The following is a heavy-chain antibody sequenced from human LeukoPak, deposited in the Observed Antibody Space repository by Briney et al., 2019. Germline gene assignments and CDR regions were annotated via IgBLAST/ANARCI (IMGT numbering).Heavy chain of an antibody. CDR3: ARGQYCGGDCYWSFDY. Sequence: GGSLRLSCAASGFTFSSYSMNWVRQAPGKGLEWVSYISSGSETTYYADSVKGRFTISRDKAKNSLYLQMNSLRDEDTAVYYCARGQYCGGDCYWSFDYWGQGTLVTVSS. CDR2: ISSGSETT. D-gene: IGHD2-21*02. CDR1: GFTFSSYS. J-gene: IGHJ4*02. V-gene: IGHV3-48*02.